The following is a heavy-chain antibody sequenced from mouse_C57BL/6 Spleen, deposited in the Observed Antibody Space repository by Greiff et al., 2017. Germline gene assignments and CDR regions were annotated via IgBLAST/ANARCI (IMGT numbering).Heavy chain of an antibody. CDR3: ARSGYGSSYRYFDV. V-gene: IGHV1-39*01. J-gene: IGHJ1*03. CDR1: GYSFTDYN. CDR2: INPNYGTT. D-gene: IGHD1-1*01. Sequence: VQLKQSGPELVKPGASVKISCKASGYSFTDYNMNWVKQSNGKSLEWIGVINPNYGTTSYNQKFKGKATLTVDQSSSTAYMQLNSLTSEDSAVYYCARSGYGSSYRYFDVWGTGTTVTVSS.